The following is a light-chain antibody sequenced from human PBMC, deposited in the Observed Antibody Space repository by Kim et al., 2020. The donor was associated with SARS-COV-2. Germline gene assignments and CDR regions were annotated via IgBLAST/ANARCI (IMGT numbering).Light chain of an antibody. Sequence: QRVTISCSGSSSNIGSDTVNLYQQLPRTAPKLLIYSNNQRPSGVPDRFSGSKSGTSASLAFSGLQSEDEADYYCAAWDDSLNGYVFGTGTKVTVL. CDR1: SSNIGSDT. CDR2: SNN. J-gene: IGLJ1*01. CDR3: AAWDDSLNGYV. V-gene: IGLV1-44*01.